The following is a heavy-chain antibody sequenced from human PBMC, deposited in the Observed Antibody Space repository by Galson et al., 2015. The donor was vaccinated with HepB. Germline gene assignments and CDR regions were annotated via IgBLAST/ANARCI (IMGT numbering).Heavy chain of an antibody. Sequence: QSGAEVKKPGESLRISCKGSGYSFTSYWISWVRQMPGKGLEWMGRIDPSDSYTNYSPSFQGHVTISADKSISTAYLQWSSLKASDTAMYYCARRYCSSTSCYVVGDWFDPWGQGTLVTVSS. CDR2: IDPSDSYT. V-gene: IGHV5-10-1*01. J-gene: IGHJ5*02. CDR3: ARRYCSSTSCYVVGDWFDP. CDR1: GYSFTSYW. D-gene: IGHD2-2*01.